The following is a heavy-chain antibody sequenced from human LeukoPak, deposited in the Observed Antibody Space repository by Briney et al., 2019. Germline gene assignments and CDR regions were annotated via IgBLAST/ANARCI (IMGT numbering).Heavy chain of an antibody. CDR1: GFPLSSYS. Sequence: GGSLRLSCAASGFPLSSYSINWVRQAPGKGLEWVSYISSSGSAIYYVDSVKGRFTVSRDTAKNSLFLQMNSPRAEDTAVYYCVRVKGSYFDYWGQGALVTVSS. D-gene: IGHD2-15*01. V-gene: IGHV3-48*01. CDR2: ISSSGSAI. J-gene: IGHJ4*02. CDR3: VRVKGSYFDY.